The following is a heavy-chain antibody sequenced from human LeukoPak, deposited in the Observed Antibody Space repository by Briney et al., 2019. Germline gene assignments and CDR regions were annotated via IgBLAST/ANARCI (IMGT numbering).Heavy chain of an antibody. Sequence: GSLRLSCAASGFTFSSYWMHWVRQAPGKGLVWVSRINSDGSSTSYADSVKGRFTISRDNAKNTLYLQMNSLRAEDTAVYYCARGEKDFWSGYEYYFDYWGQGTLVTVSS. D-gene: IGHD3-3*01. J-gene: IGHJ4*02. V-gene: IGHV3-74*01. CDR1: GFTFSSYW. CDR3: ARGEKDFWSGYEYYFDY. CDR2: INSDGSST.